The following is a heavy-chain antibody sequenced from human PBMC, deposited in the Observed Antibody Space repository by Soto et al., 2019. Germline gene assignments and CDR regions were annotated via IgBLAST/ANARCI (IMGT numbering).Heavy chain of an antibody. Sequence: EVQLVESGGDLVQPGGSLRLSCAASGFTFSSYWMHWVRQAPGKGLVWVSRVKSDGSTYYADSVQGRFTIARDNAKNTLYLQMNSLTVEDTAVYYCARGIRGHYGSDVWGQGTMITVSS. J-gene: IGHJ3*01. CDR3: ARGIRGHYGSDV. CDR2: VKSDGST. V-gene: IGHV3-74*01. CDR1: GFTFSSYW. D-gene: IGHD5-12*01.